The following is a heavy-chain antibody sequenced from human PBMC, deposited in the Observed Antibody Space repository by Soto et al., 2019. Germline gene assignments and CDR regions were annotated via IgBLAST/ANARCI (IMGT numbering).Heavy chain of an antibody. V-gene: IGHV3-72*01. CDR1: GFIFSDHY. CDR3: LRAPLRQLWPD. Sequence: EVQLVESGGGLVQPGGSLRLSCEASGFIFSDHYMDWVRQAPGKGLEWVGRIRNKANSYTTEYAASVKARFTISRDDSKNSLHLQTNSLKTEDTAVYCCLRAPLRQLWPDWGQVTLVTVSS. CDR2: IRNKANSYTT. D-gene: IGHD5-18*01. J-gene: IGHJ1*01.